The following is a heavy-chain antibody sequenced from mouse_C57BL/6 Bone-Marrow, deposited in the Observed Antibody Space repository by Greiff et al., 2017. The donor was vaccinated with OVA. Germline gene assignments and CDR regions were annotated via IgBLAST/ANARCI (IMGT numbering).Heavy chain of an antibody. CDR2: IYPGSGST. CDR1: GYTFTSYW. Sequence: QVQLQQSGAELVKPGASVKMSCKASGYTFTSYWITWVKQRPGQGLEWIGDIYPGSGSTNYNEKFKSKATLTVDTSSSTAYMQLSSLTSEDAAVYYCARQLFYAMDYWGQGTSVTVSS. J-gene: IGHJ4*01. D-gene: IGHD4-1*02. V-gene: IGHV1-55*01. CDR3: ARQLFYAMDY.